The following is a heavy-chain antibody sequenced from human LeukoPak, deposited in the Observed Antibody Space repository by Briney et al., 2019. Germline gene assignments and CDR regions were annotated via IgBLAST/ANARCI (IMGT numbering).Heavy chain of an antibody. J-gene: IGHJ4*02. CDR3: ARGHYYFDY. Sequence: SETLSLTCTVSGGSISSSSYYWGWIRQPPGKGLEWIGSIYYSGSTYYNPSLKSRVTISVDTSKNQLSLKLSSVTAADTAVYYCARGHYYFDYWGQGTLVTVSS. CDR1: GGSISSSSYY. V-gene: IGHV4-39*07. CDR2: IYYSGST.